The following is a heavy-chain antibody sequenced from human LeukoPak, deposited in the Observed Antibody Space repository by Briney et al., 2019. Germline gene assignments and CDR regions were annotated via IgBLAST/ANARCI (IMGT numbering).Heavy chain of an antibody. J-gene: IGHJ4*02. Sequence: ASVTLSCRASGYTFTGFYIHWVRRAPGQPLEWMGWINPNSGDTKYAQKFQGRVTMTRDTSISTAYIELSRLRSDDTAVYYCATLLSNAAFDYWGQGTLVAVSS. CDR3: ATLLSNAAFDY. CDR2: INPNSGDT. V-gene: IGHV1-2*02. D-gene: IGHD6-25*01. CDR1: GYTFTGFY.